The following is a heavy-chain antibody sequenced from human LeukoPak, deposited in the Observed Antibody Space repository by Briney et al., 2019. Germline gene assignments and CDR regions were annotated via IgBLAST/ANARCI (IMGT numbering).Heavy chain of an antibody. CDR3: AGSYQWLGLTNFDY. CDR2: IYYSGST. D-gene: IGHD6-19*01. V-gene: IGHV4-59*01. Sequence: PSETLSLTCTVSGGSISSYYWSWIRQPPGKGLEWIGYIYYSGSTNYNPSLKSRVTISVDTSKNQFSLKLSSVTAADTAVYYCAGSYQWLGLTNFDYWGQGTLVTVSS. J-gene: IGHJ4*02. CDR1: GGSISSYY.